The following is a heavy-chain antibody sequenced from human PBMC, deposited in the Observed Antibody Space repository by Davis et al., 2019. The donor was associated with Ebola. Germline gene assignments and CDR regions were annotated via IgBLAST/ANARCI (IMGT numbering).Heavy chain of an antibody. V-gene: IGHV3-48*02. D-gene: IGHD2-15*01. J-gene: IGHJ4*02. CDR2: ISSSGSTI. CDR3: ARDPGYCSSGSCSFDY. CDR1: GFTFSTYG. Sequence: GESLKISCAASGFTFSTYGMHWVRQAPGKGLEWVSYISSSGSTIYYADSVKGRFTISRDNAKNSLYLQMNSLRDEDTAVYYCARDPGYCSSGSCSFDYWGQGTLVTVSA.